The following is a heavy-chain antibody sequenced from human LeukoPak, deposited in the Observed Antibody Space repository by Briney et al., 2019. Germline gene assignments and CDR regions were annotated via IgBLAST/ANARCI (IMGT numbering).Heavy chain of an antibody. Sequence: PGGSLRLSCAASGFTFSDYYMSWIRQAPGKGLEWVSYISSSDSIMYYADSVKGRFTISRDNAKDSLFLQMNSPRADDTAVYYCARGGGPIHLWPPKPIDHWGQGTLVTVSS. D-gene: IGHD5-18*01. CDR3: ARGGGPIHLWPPKPIDH. V-gene: IGHV3-11*04. CDR2: ISSSDSIM. J-gene: IGHJ4*02. CDR1: GFTFSDYY.